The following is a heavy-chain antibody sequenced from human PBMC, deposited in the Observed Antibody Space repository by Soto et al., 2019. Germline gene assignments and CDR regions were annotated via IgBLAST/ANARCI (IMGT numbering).Heavy chain of an antibody. CDR3: ARDNWHNSNGEGWFDP. CDR1: GYSFSDYD. V-gene: IGHV1-8*01. J-gene: IGHJ5*02. CDR2: MNPNSGNT. D-gene: IGHD1-20*01. Sequence: QVQLVQSGAEVKKPGASVKVSCKASGYSFSDYDINWVRQATGQGPEWMGWMNPNSGNTGYAQKFQGRVTMTRNTSITTAYMELISLGSEYTAVYYCARDNWHNSNGEGWFDPCGQGTLVTVSS.